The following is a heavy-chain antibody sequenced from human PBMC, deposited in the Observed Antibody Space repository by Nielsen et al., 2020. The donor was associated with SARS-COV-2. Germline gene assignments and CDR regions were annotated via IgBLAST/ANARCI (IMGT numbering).Heavy chain of an antibody. V-gene: IGHV3-53*05. CDR3: ARASYYGSGIGTA. CDR2: FYTGGGT. D-gene: IGHD3-10*01. J-gene: IGHJ6*02. CDR1: GVTVSYNY. Sequence: GESLKISCAASGVTVSYNYMSWVRQAPGKGMEWVSVFYTGGGTKYADPVRGRFTLSRDNSENTFYLQMNSLRPDDTAVYYCARASYYGSGIGTAWGQGTTVTVSS.